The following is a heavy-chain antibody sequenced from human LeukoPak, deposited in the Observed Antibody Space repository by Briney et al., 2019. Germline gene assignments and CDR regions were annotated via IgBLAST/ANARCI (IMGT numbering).Heavy chain of an antibody. D-gene: IGHD3-10*01. CDR3: AKDGGHYYGSGSYSLDY. CDR1: GFSFRSDG. J-gene: IGHJ4*02. Sequence: PGTSLSLSCAASGFSFRSDGMHWVRQPPGKGLEWVAFISNDGSNTYYADSVKGRLTISRDNSKNTLYLQMNSLRAEDTAVYYCAKDGGHYYGSGSYSLDYWGQGTLVTVSS. CDR2: ISNDGSNT. V-gene: IGHV3-30*18.